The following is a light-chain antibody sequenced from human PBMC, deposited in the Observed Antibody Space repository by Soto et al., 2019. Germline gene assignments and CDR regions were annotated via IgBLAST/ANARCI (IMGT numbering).Light chain of an antibody. V-gene: IGKV1-9*01. CDR1: QGISSY. J-gene: IGKJ3*01. Sequence: IQLTQSPSSLSASVGDRVTITCRASQGISSYLAWYQQKPGKAPKLLISGASALQSGVPSRFSGSGSGTDFTLPISSLQPEDFATYYCQQLNSYPPYSFGPGTTVDIK. CDR2: GAS. CDR3: QQLNSYPPYS.